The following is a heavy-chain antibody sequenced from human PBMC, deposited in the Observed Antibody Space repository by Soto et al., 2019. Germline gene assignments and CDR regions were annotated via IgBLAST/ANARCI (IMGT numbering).Heavy chain of an antibody. J-gene: IGHJ2*01. V-gene: IGHV3-48*01. CDR1: EFTFSTYS. CDR3: ARDDLYSSSWYHYFDL. D-gene: IGHD6-13*01. Sequence: EVQLVESGGGLIQPGGSLRLSCVASEFTFSTYSMNWVRQAPGKGLEWISYISSGSSTIFYADSVKGRFTISRDNAQKSLYLQMNSLRAEDTAMYYCARDDLYSSSWYHYFDLWGRGTLVTVSS. CDR2: ISSGSSTI.